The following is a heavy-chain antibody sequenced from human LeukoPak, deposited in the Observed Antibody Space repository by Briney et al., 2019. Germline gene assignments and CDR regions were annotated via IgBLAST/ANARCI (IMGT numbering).Heavy chain of an antibody. Sequence: SVKVSCKASGGTFSSYAISWVRQAPGQGLEWMGRIIPILGIANYAQKFQGRVTIAADKSTSTAYMELSSLRSEDTAVYYCARELGSGSYFDAFDIWGQGTMVTVSS. CDR3: ARELGSGSYFDAFDI. J-gene: IGHJ3*02. D-gene: IGHD1-26*01. V-gene: IGHV1-69*04. CDR1: GGTFSSYA. CDR2: IIPILGIA.